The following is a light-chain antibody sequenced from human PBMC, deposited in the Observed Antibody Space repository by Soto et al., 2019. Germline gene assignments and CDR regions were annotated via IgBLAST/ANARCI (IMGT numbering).Light chain of an antibody. CDR2: KAS. CDR1: QTISSW. V-gene: IGKV1-5*03. J-gene: IGKJ1*01. CDR3: QHYNSYSEA. Sequence: DLPTAPSPSSLSDPVGDRDTLPFRASQTISSWLAWYQQEPGKAPKLLIYKASTLKSGVPSRFSGSGSGTEFTLTISSLQPDDFATYYCQHYNSYSEAFGQGTKVDNK.